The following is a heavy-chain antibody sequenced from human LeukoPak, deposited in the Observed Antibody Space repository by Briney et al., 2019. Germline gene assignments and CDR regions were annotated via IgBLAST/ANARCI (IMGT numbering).Heavy chain of an antibody. CDR1: GDSISSSSYY. Sequence: SETLSLTCTVSGDSISSSSYYWVWIRQPPGRGLEYIGNIYYTGSTSYNPSLKSRVTISVDTSKNQFSLNLRSVTAADTAVYYCARHLAVAGSRSLDYWGQGTLVTVSS. D-gene: IGHD6-19*01. J-gene: IGHJ4*02. CDR3: ARHLAVAGSRSLDY. V-gene: IGHV4-39*01. CDR2: IYYTGST.